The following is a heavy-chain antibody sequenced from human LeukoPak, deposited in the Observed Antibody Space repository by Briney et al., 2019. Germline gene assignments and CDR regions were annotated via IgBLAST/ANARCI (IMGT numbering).Heavy chain of an antibody. D-gene: IGHD6-19*01. V-gene: IGHV4-4*07. CDR2: IYTSGST. J-gene: IGHJ3*02. CDR1: GASISSYY. Sequence: SETLSLTCTVSGASISSYYWTWIRQPAGEGLEWIGRIYTSGSTNYNPSLKSRVTMSVDTSKNQFSLKLSSVTAADTAVYYCARHSVDAFDIWGQGTMVTVSS. CDR3: ARHSVDAFDI.